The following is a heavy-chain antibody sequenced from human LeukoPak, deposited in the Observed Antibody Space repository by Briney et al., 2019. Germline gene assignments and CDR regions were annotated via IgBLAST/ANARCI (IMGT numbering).Heavy chain of an antibody. D-gene: IGHD1-14*01. V-gene: IGHV3-21*01. CDR3: ARVPVYGKTAYYFDY. CDR2: ISSSSSYI. Sequence: PGGSLRLFCAASGFTFSSYSMNWVRQAPGKGLEWVSSISSSSSYIYYADSVKGRFTISRDNAKNSLYLQMNSLRAEDTAVYYCARVPVYGKTAYYFDYWGQGTLVTVSS. J-gene: IGHJ4*02. CDR1: GFTFSSYS.